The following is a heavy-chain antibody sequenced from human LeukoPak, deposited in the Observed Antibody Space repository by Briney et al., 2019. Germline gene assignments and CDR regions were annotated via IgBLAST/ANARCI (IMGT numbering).Heavy chain of an antibody. CDR2: INLSSSSR. CDR3: ARVDRSADYSLDY. V-gene: IGHV3-20*04. J-gene: IGHJ4*02. D-gene: IGHD3-22*01. CDR1: GFTFDDCG. Sequence: PGGSLRLSCAASGFTFDDCGMSWVRQAPGKGLEWVSGINLSSSSRGYADSVKGRFTISRDSAKKFLYLQMNTLRVEDTALYYCARVDRSADYSLDYWGQGSLVTVSS.